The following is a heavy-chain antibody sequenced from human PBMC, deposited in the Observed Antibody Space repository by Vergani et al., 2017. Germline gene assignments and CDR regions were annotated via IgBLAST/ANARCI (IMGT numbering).Heavy chain of an antibody. CDR2: INHSGST. J-gene: IGHJ2*01. V-gene: IGHV4-34*09. D-gene: IGHD3-3*01. Sequence: QVQLQESGPGLVKPSQTLSLTCTVSGGSISSYYWSWIRQPPGKGLEWIGEINHSGSTNYNPSLKSRVTISVDTSKNQFSLKLSSVTAADTAVYYCARGGTITIFGVVTHYWYFDLWGRGTLVTVSS. CDR1: GGSISSYY. CDR3: ARGGTITIFGVVTHYWYFDL.